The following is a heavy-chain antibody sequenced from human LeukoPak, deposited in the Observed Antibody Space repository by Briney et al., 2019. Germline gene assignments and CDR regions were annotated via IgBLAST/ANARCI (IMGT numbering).Heavy chain of an antibody. CDR3: ARDADPYYYYDSSGYYPNWFDP. Sequence: ASVKVSCKASGGTFSSYAISWVRQAPGQGLEGMGGIIPIFGTANYAQKFQGRVTITTDESTSTAYMELSSLRSEDTAVYYCARDADPYYYYDSSGYYPNWFDPWGQGTLVTVSS. CDR1: GGTFSSYA. V-gene: IGHV1-69*05. CDR2: IIPIFGTA. J-gene: IGHJ5*02. D-gene: IGHD3-22*01.